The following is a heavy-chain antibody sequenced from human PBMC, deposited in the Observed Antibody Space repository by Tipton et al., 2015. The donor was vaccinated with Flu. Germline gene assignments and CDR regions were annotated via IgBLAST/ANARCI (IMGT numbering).Heavy chain of an antibody. V-gene: IGHV3-21*01. Sequence: SLRLSCAASGFTFSIYSMNWVRQAPGKGLEWVSFISDSSNYIYYADSVKGRFTISRDNAKNSLYLQMSSLRAGDTAVYYCARRVLDGYNSFFDYWGQGTLVTVSS. CDR3: ARRVLDGYNSFFDY. CDR2: ISDSSNYI. J-gene: IGHJ4*02. D-gene: IGHD5-24*01. CDR1: GFTFSIYS.